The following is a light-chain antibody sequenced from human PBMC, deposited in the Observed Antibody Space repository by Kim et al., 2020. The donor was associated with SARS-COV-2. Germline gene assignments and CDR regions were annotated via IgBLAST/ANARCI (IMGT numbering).Light chain of an antibody. V-gene: IGKV1-39*01. CDR2: AAS. CDR1: QSISTY. J-gene: IGKJ2*01. CDR3: QESYSAPPYT. Sequence: DIQMTQSPSSLSASVGDRVTITCRAGQSISTYLNWYQQKPGQAPKLLIYAASSLQSGVPSRFSGSGSGTDFTFTISSLQPEDFATYYCQESYSAPPYTFGQGTKLEI.